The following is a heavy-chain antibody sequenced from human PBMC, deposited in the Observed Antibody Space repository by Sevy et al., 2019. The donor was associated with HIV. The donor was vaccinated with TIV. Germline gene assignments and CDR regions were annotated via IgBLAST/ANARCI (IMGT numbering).Heavy chain of an antibody. Sequence: GGSLRLSCAASGFSFSTYYIHWVRQAPGKGLVWASRINRDGSSTSYADSVKGRFTISRDNAKNTVYLQMSSLRDDDTAVDYCAREITPSGSSGKDAFDIWGQGTMVTVSS. V-gene: IGHV3-74*01. D-gene: IGHD1-26*01. CDR1: GFSFSTYY. CDR2: INRDGSST. J-gene: IGHJ3*02. CDR3: AREITPSGSSGKDAFDI.